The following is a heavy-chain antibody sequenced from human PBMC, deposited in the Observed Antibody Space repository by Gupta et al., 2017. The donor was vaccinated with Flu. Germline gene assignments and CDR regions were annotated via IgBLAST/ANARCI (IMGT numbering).Heavy chain of an antibody. D-gene: IGHD4-17*01. CDR1: FSGYY. J-gene: IGHJ6*02. CDR2: INGNSGGA. CDR3: ARGENGDFPRFHFYGLDV. V-gene: IGHV1-2*02. Sequence: FSGYYIHWVRQAPGQGLEWMGWINGNSGGARYAQKLQGRVTMSRDTSINTAYMELRSLRSDDTAIYYCARGENGDFPRFHFYGLDVWGQGTTVTVSS.